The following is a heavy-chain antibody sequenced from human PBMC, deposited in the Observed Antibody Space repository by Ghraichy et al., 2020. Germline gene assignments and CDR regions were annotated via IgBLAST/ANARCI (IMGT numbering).Heavy chain of an antibody. CDR2: FRRSGDT. Sequence: GGSLRLSCTASGFTFSSSGMYWVRQAPGKGLEWVSVFRRSGDTSYIDSVKGRFTISRDNFKNTLYLQMDSLRAEDTAVYYCATSARSSTMFWGQGTLVTVSS. CDR1: GFTFSSSG. J-gene: IGHJ4*02. D-gene: IGHD2-2*01. CDR3: ATSARSSTMF. V-gene: IGHV3-23*01.